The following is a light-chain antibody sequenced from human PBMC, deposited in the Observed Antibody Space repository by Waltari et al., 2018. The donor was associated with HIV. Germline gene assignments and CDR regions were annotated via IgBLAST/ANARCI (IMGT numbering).Light chain of an antibody. Sequence: QSALPHPRSVSGSPGQSVTIYCTGTSSDVGGYNYAPWYQHHPGNAPKLVIYDVSKRPSGVPDRFSGSKSANTASLTISGLQAEDEADYYCCSYAGSYTYVFGTGTKVTVL. V-gene: IGLV2-11*01. J-gene: IGLJ1*01. CDR1: SSDVGGYNY. CDR3: CSYAGSYTYV. CDR2: DVS.